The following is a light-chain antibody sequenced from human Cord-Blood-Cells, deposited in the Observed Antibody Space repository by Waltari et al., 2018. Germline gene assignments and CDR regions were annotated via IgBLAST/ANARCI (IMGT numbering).Light chain of an antibody. Sequence: EIVLPQSPLTLSLSLGERATPSPRASQAVNSSYLALYQKKPRQAPRPLISGASSRATGIPDRLSGSGSETDFTLTNSRLEPEDFAVYYCQQYGSSPGGVTFGAGTKVNIK. V-gene: IGKV3-20*01. CDR2: GAS. CDR1: QAVNSSY. CDR3: QQYGSSPGGVT. J-gene: IGKJ3*01.